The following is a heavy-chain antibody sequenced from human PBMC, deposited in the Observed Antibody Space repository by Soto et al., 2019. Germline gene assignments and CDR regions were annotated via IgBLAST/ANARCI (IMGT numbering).Heavy chain of an antibody. D-gene: IGHD5-18*01. Sequence: EVQLVESGGGLVQPGGSLRLSCAASGFTFRTYWLSWVRQVPGKGLEWVANINLDGSEKNYVDSVKGRFTISRDNARNSLYLQMSSLGAEDTALYYCARDGSTSWYSYDHHGMDVWGQGTTVTVSS. V-gene: IGHV3-7*05. CDR3: ARDGSTSWYSYDHHGMDV. CDR2: INLDGSEK. CDR1: GFTFRTYW. J-gene: IGHJ6*02.